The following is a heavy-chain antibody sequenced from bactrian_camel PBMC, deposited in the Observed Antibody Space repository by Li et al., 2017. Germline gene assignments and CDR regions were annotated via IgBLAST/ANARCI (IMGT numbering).Heavy chain of an antibody. D-gene: IGHD3*01. CDR3: KPGGGLACGRYGY. V-gene: IGHV3S56*01. J-gene: IGHJ4*01. CDR1: GAPFDDSD. CDR2: ISSDGST. Sequence: QVQLVESGGDSVQAGETLTLSCTASGAPFDDSDMGWYRQAPGNECALVPTISSDGSTYYADSVKGRFTLSRDIAKNTVYLQMNSLKSEDTAMYFRKPGGGLACGRYGYWGQGTQVTVS.